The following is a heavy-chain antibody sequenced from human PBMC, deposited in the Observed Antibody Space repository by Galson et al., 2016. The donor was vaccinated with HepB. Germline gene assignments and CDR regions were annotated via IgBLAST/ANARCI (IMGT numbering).Heavy chain of an antibody. CDR1: GGSISSHPYY. D-gene: IGHD3-10*01. J-gene: IGHJ3*02. CDR2: IQYSGNT. V-gene: IGHV4-39*01. Sequence: SETLSLTCTVSGGSISSHPYYWGWVRQSPGKALEWIGSIQYSGNTYYNPALGSRVTIFIDTSKNQISLTLTSVTAADTALYSCAINFVRGVNPGFDIWGRGTMVTVSS. CDR3: AINFVRGVNPGFDI.